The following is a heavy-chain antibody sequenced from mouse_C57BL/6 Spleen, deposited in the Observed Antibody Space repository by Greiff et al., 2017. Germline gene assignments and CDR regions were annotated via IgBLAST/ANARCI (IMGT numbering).Heavy chain of an antibody. CDR1: GYTFTSYW. CDR2: IHPNSGGA. CDR3: GRRVMVTTTCLCSLDY. V-gene: IGHV1-64*01. J-gene: IGHJ2*01. Sequence: QVPLQQPGAELVKPGASVKLSCKSSGYTFTSYWMHGVKLRPRQGLDLNGMIHPNSGGANYNEQFKSKATPTVDKSSSTAYMLLSSLTAEDSAVYYCGRRVMVTTTCLCSLDYWGQGTTLTVSS. D-gene: IGHD2-2*01.